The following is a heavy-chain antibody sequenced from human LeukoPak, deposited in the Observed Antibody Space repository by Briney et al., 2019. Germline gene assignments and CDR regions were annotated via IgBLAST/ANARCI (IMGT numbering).Heavy chain of an antibody. CDR2: IHPNDGSS. CDR3: ARHSNWAFDY. D-gene: IGHD2-2*01. V-gene: IGHV5-51*01. Sequence: GESPKISCKASGYSFASYWIGWVRQMSGKGLEWMAIIHPNDGSSIYSPSFEGQVTISADKSINTAYLEWSTLKASDTAIYYCARHSNWAFDYWDRGTLLTVSS. CDR1: GYSFASYW. J-gene: IGHJ4*02.